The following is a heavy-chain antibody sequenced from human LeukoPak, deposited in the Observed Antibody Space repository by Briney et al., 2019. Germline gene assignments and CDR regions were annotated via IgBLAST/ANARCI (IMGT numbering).Heavy chain of an antibody. CDR2: INHSGST. D-gene: IGHD2-2*01. Sequence: PSETLSLTCAVYGGSFSGYYWSWIRQPPGKGLEWIGEINHSGSTNYNPSLKSRVTISVDTSKNQFSLKLSSVNAADTAVYYCAGSIVVVTAGMTNWFDPWGQGTLVTVSS. V-gene: IGHV4-34*01. CDR3: AGSIVVVTAGMTNWFDP. CDR1: GGSFSGYY. J-gene: IGHJ5*02.